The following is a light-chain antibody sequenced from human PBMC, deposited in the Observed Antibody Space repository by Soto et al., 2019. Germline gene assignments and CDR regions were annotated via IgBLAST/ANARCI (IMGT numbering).Light chain of an antibody. V-gene: IGLV2-14*03. Sequence: QSVLTQPASGSGSLGQSITISCTGTTSDVGAYNYVSWYQQHPGKAPQLVIYDVTNRPSGVSNRFSGSKSGNTASLTSSGLQAEDEDYYYCSSYTSSSTLVFGGGTKLTVL. J-gene: IGLJ3*02. CDR2: DVT. CDR1: TSDVGAYNY. CDR3: SSYTSSSTLV.